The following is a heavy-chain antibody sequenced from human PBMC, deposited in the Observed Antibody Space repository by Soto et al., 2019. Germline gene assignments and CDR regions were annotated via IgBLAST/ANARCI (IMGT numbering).Heavy chain of an antibody. CDR3: ARVEWELLTPDY. CDR1: GGSVSSGSYY. D-gene: IGHD1-26*01. Sequence: SETLSLTCTVSGGSVSSGSYYWSWIRQPPGKGLEWIGYIYYSGSTNYNPSLKSRVTISVDTSKNQFSLKLSSVTAADTAVYYCARVEWELLTPDYWGQGTLVTVSS. V-gene: IGHV4-61*01. J-gene: IGHJ4*02. CDR2: IYYSGST.